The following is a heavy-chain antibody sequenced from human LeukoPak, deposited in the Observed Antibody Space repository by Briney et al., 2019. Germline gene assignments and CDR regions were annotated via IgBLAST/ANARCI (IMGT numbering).Heavy chain of an antibody. Sequence: ASVKVSCKASGYTFTSCDIHWVRQATGQGLEWMGWMNPDPGSTGYAQKFQGRVTKTRDTSIGTAYMELSSLRSEDTAVYYCARVLGRPSLYYGMDVWGQGTTVTVSS. CDR3: ARVLGRPSLYYGMDV. V-gene: IGHV1-8*01. J-gene: IGHJ6*02. CDR2: MNPDPGST. CDR1: GYTFTSCD. D-gene: IGHD3-16*01.